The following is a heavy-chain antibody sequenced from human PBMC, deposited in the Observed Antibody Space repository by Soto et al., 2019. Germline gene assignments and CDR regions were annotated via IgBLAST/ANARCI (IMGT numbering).Heavy chain of an antibody. J-gene: IGHJ6*02. CDR2: INPNSGGT. CDR1: GDTFTANY. D-gene: IGHD3-3*01. V-gene: IGHV1-2*02. Sequence: ASVKVSCKASGDTFTANYMHWVRQAPGQGLEWMGWINPNSGGTNYAQKFQGRVTMTRDTSISTAYMELSRLRSDDTAVYYCARDRQVLRFLEWSPPGGMDVWGQGTTVTVSS. CDR3: ARDRQVLRFLEWSPPGGMDV.